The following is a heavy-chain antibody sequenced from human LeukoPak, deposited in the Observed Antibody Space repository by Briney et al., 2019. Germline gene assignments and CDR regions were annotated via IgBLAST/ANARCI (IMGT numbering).Heavy chain of an antibody. CDR2: IYYSGST. J-gene: IGHJ4*02. Sequence: SETLSLTCTVSGGSISSYYWSWIRQSPGKGLEWIGYIYYSGSTNYNPSLKSRVTISVDTSKNQFSLKLSSVTAADTAVYYCARDGGNTGLDYWGQGTLVTVSS. D-gene: IGHD4-23*01. CDR1: GGSISSYY. CDR3: ARDGGNTGLDY. V-gene: IGHV4-59*01.